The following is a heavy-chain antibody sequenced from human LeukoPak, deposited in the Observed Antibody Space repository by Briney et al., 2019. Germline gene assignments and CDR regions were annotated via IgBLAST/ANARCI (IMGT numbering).Heavy chain of an antibody. V-gene: IGHV4-59*08. D-gene: IGHD2-21*01. J-gene: IGHJ4*02. CDR3: ARHRFASPLDS. CDR1: GVSSSSSY. Sequence: SETLSLTCTVSGVSSSSSYWSWIRQPPGKGLEWIGYIFYTVDSNHNPSFKSRVSISLDTSKDQISLKLSSVTAADTAVYYCARHRFASPLDSWGQGTLVTVSS. CDR2: IFYTVDS.